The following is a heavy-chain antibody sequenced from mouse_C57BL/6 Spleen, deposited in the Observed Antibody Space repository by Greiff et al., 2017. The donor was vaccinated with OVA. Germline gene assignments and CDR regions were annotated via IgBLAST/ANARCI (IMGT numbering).Heavy chain of an antibody. CDR3: ARRDGYYVGWFAY. J-gene: IGHJ3*01. V-gene: IGHV1-26*01. D-gene: IGHD2-3*01. CDR1: GYTFTDYY. Sequence: VQLQQSGPELVKPGASVKISCKASGYTFTDYYMNWVKQSHGKSLEWIGDINPNNGGTSYNQKFKGKATLTVDKSASTNYKELRRLTSEDSAVYYSARRDGYYVGWFAYWGQGTLVTVSA. CDR2: INPNNGGT.